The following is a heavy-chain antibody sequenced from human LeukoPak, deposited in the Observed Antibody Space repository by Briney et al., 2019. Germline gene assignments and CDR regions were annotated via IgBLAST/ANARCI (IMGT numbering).Heavy chain of an antibody. J-gene: IGHJ4*02. Sequence: ASVTVSFTASGYTFISYDINWVRQATGQGLEWMGWMNPNSGDTGYAQKFQGRVTMTRNISISTAYMELSSLRSEDTAVYYCARGRWVGTTQAYYLDFWGQGTLVTVSS. V-gene: IGHV1-8*01. CDR1: GYTFISYD. CDR3: ARGRWVGTTQAYYLDF. D-gene: IGHD1-26*01. CDR2: MNPNSGDT.